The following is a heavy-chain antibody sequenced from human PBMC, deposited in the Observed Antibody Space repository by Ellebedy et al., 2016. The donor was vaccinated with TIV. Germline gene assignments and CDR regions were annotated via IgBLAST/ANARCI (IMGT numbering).Heavy chain of an antibody. CDR3: ARFEIGPPVPKALDI. CDR1: GYSFTSYW. Sequence: GESLKISXKGSGYSFTSYWISWVRQMPGKGLEWMGRIDPSDSYTNYSPSFQGHVTISADKSISTAYLQWSSLKASDTAMYYCARFEIGPPVPKALDIWGQGTMVTVSS. J-gene: IGHJ3*02. CDR2: IDPSDSYT. D-gene: IGHD3-10*01. V-gene: IGHV5-10-1*01.